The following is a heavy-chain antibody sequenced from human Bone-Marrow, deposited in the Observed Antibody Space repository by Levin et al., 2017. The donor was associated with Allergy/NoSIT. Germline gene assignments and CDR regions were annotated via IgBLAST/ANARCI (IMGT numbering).Heavy chain of an antibody. Sequence: PGGSLRLSCAASGFTFSSYSMNWVRQAPGKGLEWVSSISSSSSYIYYADSVKGRFTISRDNAKNSLYLQMNSLRAEDTAVYYCARSKRESDAFDIWGQGTMVTVSS. CDR3: ARSKRESDAFDI. V-gene: IGHV3-21*01. D-gene: IGHD3-10*01. CDR1: GFTFSSYS. J-gene: IGHJ3*02. CDR2: ISSSSSYI.